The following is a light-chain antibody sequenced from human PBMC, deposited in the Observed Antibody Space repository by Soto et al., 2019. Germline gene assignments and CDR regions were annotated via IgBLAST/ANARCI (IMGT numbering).Light chain of an antibody. CDR2: EGT. V-gene: IGLV2-23*03. CDR3: CSYAPSSTFERV. CDR1: SSDVGSYNL. Sequence: QSALTQPASVSGSPGQSITISCTGSSSDVGSYNLVSWYQQHPDKAPKLMIYEGTKRPSGVSNRFSGSKSGNTASLTISGLQAEDEADYYCCSYAPSSTFERVFGTGTKLTVL. J-gene: IGLJ1*01.